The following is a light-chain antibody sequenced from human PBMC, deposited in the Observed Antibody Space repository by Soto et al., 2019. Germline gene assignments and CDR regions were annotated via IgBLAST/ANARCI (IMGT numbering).Light chain of an antibody. Sequence: AIRMTKSPSSLSASVGDRVTNTCRASQGIRNDLDWFQQKPGKAPKLLIYAASNLQSGVPARFSGSGSGTDFTLTISSLQPEDFATYYCLQKYFYPFTFGPGTKVDIK. CDR3: LQKYFYPFT. CDR2: AAS. V-gene: IGKV1-6*01. J-gene: IGKJ3*01. CDR1: QGIRND.